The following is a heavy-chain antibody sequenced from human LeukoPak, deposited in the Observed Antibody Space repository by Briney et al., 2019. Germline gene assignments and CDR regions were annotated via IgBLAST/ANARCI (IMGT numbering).Heavy chain of an antibody. CDR3: AGVQSYYDFWSGYLTTRAFDY. CDR1: GGSISSGSYY. Sequence: PSETLSLTCTVSGGSISSGSYYWSWIRQPPGKGLEWIGEINHSGSTNYNPSLKSRVTISVDTSKNQFSLKLSSVTAADTAVYYCAGVQSYYDFWSGYLTTRAFDYWGQGTLVTVSS. D-gene: IGHD3-3*01. CDR2: INHSGST. V-gene: IGHV4-39*07. J-gene: IGHJ4*02.